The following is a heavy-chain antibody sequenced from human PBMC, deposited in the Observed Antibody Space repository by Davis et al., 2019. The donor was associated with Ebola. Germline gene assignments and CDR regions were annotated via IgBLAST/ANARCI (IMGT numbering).Heavy chain of an antibody. CDR3: TTTSPYCTGGVCYTADYYGMDV. J-gene: IGHJ6*02. CDR2: IKSKTDGGTT. Sequence: GGSLRLSCAASGFTFSNAWMSWVRQAPGKGLEWVGRIKSKTDGGTTDYAAPVKGRFTISRDDSKNTLYLQMNSLKTEDTAVYYCTTTSPYCTGGVCYTADYYGMDVWGPGTTVTVSS. V-gene: IGHV3-15*01. D-gene: IGHD2-8*02. CDR1: GFTFSNAW.